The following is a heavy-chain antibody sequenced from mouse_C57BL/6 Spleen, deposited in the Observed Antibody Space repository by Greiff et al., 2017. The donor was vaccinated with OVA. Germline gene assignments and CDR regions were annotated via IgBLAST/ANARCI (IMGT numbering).Heavy chain of an antibody. CDR3: ARLRGNWDNYFDY. D-gene: IGHD4-1*01. CDR1: GYAFSSSW. J-gene: IGHJ2*01. V-gene: IGHV1-82*01. CDR2: IYPGDGDT. Sequence: QVQLQQSGPELVKPGASVKISCKASGYAFSSSWMNWVKQRPGKGLEWIGRIYPGDGDTNYNGKFKGKATLTADKSSSTAYMQLSSLTSEDSAVYFCARLRGNWDNYFDYWGQGTTLTVSS.